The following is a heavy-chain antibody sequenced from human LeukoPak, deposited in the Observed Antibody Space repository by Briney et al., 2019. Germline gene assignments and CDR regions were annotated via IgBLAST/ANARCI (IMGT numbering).Heavy chain of an antibody. CDR1: GFTFSNYY. D-gene: IGHD3-22*01. CDR3: ARGHHYYDSSAYYY. J-gene: IGHJ4*02. Sequence: GGSLRLSCAASGFTFSNYYMHWVRQAPGKGLVWVSRANTDGSSTTNADSVKGRFTISRDNAKNTLYLQMNSLRAEDTAVYYCARGHHYYDSSAYYYWGQGTLVTVSS. CDR2: ANTDGSST. V-gene: IGHV3-74*01.